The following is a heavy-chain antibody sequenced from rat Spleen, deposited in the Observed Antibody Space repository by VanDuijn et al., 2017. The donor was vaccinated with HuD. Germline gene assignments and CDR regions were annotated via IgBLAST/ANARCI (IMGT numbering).Heavy chain of an antibody. V-gene: IGHV5S10*01. CDR1: GFTFSDYY. Sequence: EVQLVESGGGLEQPGRSLKLSCAASGFTFSDYYMAWVRQAPTKGLEWVATISYDGSSTYYRDSVKGRFTIARDNAKSTLYLQRDSLRSEDTATYYCATNLDYWGQGGMVTVSS. CDR2: ISYDGSST. J-gene: IGHJ2*01. CDR3: ATNLDY.